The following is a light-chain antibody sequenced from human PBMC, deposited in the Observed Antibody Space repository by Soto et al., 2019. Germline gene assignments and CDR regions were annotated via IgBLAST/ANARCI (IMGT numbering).Light chain of an antibody. V-gene: IGKV3-11*01. CDR2: DAS. CDR1: QSISTY. J-gene: IGKJ1*01. Sequence: EVVLTQSPATLSLSPGERATLSCTASQSISTYLTWYQHKPGQAPRLLIYDASRRAPGIPARFSGSGSGTDFTLTISSLEPEDFAVYYCQQYNNWPRTFGQGTKVEIK. CDR3: QQYNNWPRT.